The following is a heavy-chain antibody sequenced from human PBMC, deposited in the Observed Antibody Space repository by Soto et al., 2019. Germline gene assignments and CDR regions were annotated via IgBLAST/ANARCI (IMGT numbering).Heavy chain of an antibody. V-gene: IGHV4-38-2*01. CDR1: GYSLSSGYY. D-gene: IGHD5-18*01. J-gene: IGHJ5*02. CDR2: IYHSGST. Sequence: PSETLSLTCAASGYSLSSGYYWGWIRQTPGKGLEWIASIYHSGSTYYSPSLKSRVTISVDTSKNQFSLKLTSVTAADTAVYYCARGAATVTPGWFDPWGHGIMVTVSS. CDR3: ARGAATVTPGWFDP.